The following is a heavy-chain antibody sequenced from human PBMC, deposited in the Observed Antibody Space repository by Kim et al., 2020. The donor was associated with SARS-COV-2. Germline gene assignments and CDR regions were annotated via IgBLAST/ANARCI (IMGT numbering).Heavy chain of an antibody. CDR1: GGSISSYY. D-gene: IGHD3-22*01. Sequence: SETLSLTCTVSGGSISSYYWSWIRQPPGKGLEWIGYIYYSGSTNYNPSLKSRVTISVDTSKNQFSLKLSSVTAADTAVYYCARDRGYYYDSSGYYYGLFDIWGQGTMVTVSS. J-gene: IGHJ3*02. CDR2: IYYSGST. V-gene: IGHV4-59*13. CDR3: ARDRGYYYDSSGYYYGLFDI.